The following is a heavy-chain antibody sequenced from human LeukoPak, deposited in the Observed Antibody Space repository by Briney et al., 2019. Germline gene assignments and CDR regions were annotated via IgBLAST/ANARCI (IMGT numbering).Heavy chain of an antibody. Sequence: PSETLSLTCTVSGGSISSYYWSWIRQPPGKGLESIGYIYYSGRTNYNPSLKSRVTISVDTSKNQFSLNLSSVTAADTAVYYCARKGSSWYYFDYWGQGTLVTVSS. CDR3: ARKGSSWYYFDY. J-gene: IGHJ4*02. CDR2: IYYSGRT. CDR1: GGSISSYY. D-gene: IGHD6-13*01. V-gene: IGHV4-59*08.